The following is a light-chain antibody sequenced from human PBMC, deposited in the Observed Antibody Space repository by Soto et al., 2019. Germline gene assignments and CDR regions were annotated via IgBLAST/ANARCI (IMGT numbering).Light chain of an antibody. J-gene: IGKJ1*01. CDR2: GAS. CDR1: QSVGSN. CDR3: QQYYNWWT. Sequence: EIVLTQFPDTLSFSPGERATLSCRASQSVGSNLAWYQQKPGQAPRLLIYGASTRVTGIPARFSGSGSGTEFTLTISSLQSEDFAVYHCQQYYNWWTFGQGTKVDIK. V-gene: IGKV3-15*01.